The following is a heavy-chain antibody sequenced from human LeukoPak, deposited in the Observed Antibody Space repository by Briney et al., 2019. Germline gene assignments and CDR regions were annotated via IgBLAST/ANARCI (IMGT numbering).Heavy chain of an antibody. D-gene: IGHD6-13*01. V-gene: IGHV3-64*01. CDR1: GFTFSSYA. J-gene: IGHJ3*02. Sequence: GGSLRLSCAASGFTFSSYAMRWVRQAPGKGLEYVSAISSNGGSTYYANSVKGRFTISRDNSKNTLYLQMGSLRAEDMAVYYCAREISRYLGIPGAFDIWGQGTMVTVSS. CDR3: AREISRYLGIPGAFDI. CDR2: ISSNGGST.